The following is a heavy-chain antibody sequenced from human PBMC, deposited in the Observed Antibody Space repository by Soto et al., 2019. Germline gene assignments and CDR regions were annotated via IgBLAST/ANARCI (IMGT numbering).Heavy chain of an antibody. CDR1: GFTLSSYA. CDR2: ISSTSVYI. D-gene: IGHD2-15*01. Sequence: EVQLVESGGGLVKPGGSLRLSCAASGFTLSSYAMNWVRQAPGKGLEWVSYISSTSVYIYYADSVKGRFTISRDNAKNSLYLQMNSLRVEDTAVYYCARSYGYGDYWGQGTLVTVSS. J-gene: IGHJ4*02. CDR3: ARSYGYGDY. V-gene: IGHV3-21*01.